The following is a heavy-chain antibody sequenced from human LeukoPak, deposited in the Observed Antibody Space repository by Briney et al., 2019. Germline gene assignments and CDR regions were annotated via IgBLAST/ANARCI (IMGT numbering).Heavy chain of an antibody. Sequence: SETLSLTCTVSGGSISSYYWSWIRQPPPKGQEWVGYIYYSWSTNYNPYLNIRVTISVDTSKNQFSLKLSSVTAADTAVYYCARTPGITMVRGVIISAFDIWGQGTMVTVSS. CDR1: GGSISSYY. CDR3: ARTPGITMVRGVIISAFDI. CDR2: IYYSWST. D-gene: IGHD3-10*01. V-gene: IGHV4-59*01. J-gene: IGHJ3*02.